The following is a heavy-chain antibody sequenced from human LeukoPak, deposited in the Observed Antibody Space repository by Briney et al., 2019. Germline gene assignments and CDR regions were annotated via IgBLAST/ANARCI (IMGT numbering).Heavy chain of an antibody. CDR1: GYTFTGYY. V-gene: IGHV1-2*06. Sequence: ASVKVSCKASGYTFTGYYMHWVRQAPGQGLEWMGRINPNSGGTNYAQKFQGRVTMTRDTSISTAYMGLSRLRSDDTAVYYCARGPPTLPKKSVVVVTATTSNFDYWGQGTLVTVSS. CDR2: INPNSGGT. CDR3: ARGPPTLPKKSVVVVTATTSNFDY. D-gene: IGHD2-21*02. J-gene: IGHJ4*02.